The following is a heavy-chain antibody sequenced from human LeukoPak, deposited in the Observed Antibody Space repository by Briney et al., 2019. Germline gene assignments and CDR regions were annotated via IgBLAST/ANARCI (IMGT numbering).Heavy chain of an antibody. CDR3: ARVNWGGFDI. V-gene: IGHV4-59*11. D-gene: IGHD7-27*01. Sequence: LETLSLTCFVSGGSISSHYWTWIRQPPGKGLECIGDILYTGSTTYSPSLKSRATISIETSKNQISLKLRSVTAADTAVYFCARVNWGGFDIWGQGTLATVSS. CDR1: GGSISSHY. CDR2: ILYTGST. J-gene: IGHJ3*02.